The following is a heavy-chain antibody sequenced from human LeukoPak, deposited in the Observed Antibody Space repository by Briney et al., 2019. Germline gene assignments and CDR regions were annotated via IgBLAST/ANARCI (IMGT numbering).Heavy chain of an antibody. Sequence: GGSLRLSCGPSGFTFSTYATCWARQAPGKGLEWVSGISHSGDSTFYPDSVKGRFTISRDNSKNILYLQMNSLRAEDTALYYCAKVRRSAVLTTGFDSWGQGTRVTVSS. J-gene: IGHJ4*02. CDR2: ISHSGDST. CDR1: GFTFSTYA. V-gene: IGHV3-23*01. CDR3: AKVRRSAVLTTGFDS. D-gene: IGHD1-14*01.